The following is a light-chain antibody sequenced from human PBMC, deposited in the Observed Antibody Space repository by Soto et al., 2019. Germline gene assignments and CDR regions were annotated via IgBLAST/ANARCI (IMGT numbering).Light chain of an antibody. V-gene: IGLV2-14*01. Sequence: QSVLTQPASVSGSPGQSITISCTGTSSDVGGYNYVSWYQQHPGKAPKLMIYEVSNRPSGVSNRFSGSKSGNTASLTISGLQSEDEADYYCSSYTTSSDIIYVFGSATKLTVL. CDR1: SSDVGGYNY. J-gene: IGLJ1*01. CDR3: SSYTTSSDIIYV. CDR2: EVS.